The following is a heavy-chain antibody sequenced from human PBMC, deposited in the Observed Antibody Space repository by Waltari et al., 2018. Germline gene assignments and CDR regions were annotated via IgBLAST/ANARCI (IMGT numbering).Heavy chain of an antibody. CDR2: ISAYNGNT. CDR3: SREKGYYYDSSPNAFDI. D-gene: IGHD3-22*01. V-gene: IGHV1-18*04. Sequence: QVQLVQSGAEVKKPGASVKVSCKASGYTFTSYGISWVRQAPGQGLEWMGWISAYNGNTNYAQKLQGRVTMTTDTSYSTAYMELRSLRSDDTAVYYCSREKGYYYDSSPNAFDIWGQGTMVTVSS. CDR1: GYTFTSYG. J-gene: IGHJ3*02.